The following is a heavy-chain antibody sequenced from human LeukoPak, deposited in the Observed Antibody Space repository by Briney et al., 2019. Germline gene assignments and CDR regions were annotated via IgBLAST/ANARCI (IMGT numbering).Heavy chain of an antibody. V-gene: IGHV1-69*13. CDR3: AINIVAVPATNWFDP. D-gene: IGHD2-2*01. CDR2: IIPIFGTA. J-gene: IGHJ5*02. Sequence: SVKVSCKASGGTFSSYAISWVRQAPGQGLEWMGGIIPIFGTANYAQKFQGRVTITADESTSTAYMELSSLRSEDTAVYYCAINIVAVPATNWFDPWGQGTLVTVSS. CDR1: GGTFSSYA.